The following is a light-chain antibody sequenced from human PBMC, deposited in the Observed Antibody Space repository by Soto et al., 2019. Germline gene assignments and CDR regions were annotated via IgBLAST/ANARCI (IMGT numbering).Light chain of an antibody. CDR2: DAS. V-gene: IGKV1-5*01. J-gene: IGKJ1*01. Sequence: DIQIAQSPSTLSASVGDRVTITCRASQTISIRLAWYQQKPGKAPKLLIYDASSLESGVPSRFSGSGSGTEFTLTISSLQPDDFATYHCQQYDSNWTFGQGTKVEIK. CDR1: QTISIR. CDR3: QQYDSNWT.